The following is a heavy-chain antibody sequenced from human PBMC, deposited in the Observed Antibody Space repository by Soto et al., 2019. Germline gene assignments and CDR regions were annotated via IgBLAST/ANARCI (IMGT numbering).Heavy chain of an antibody. Sequence: QLQLQESGPGLVKPSETLSLTCTVSGGSISSSSYYWGWIRQPPGKGLEWIGSIYYSGNTYYNPSLKSRVXKSXDXSKNQFSLKLSSVTAADTAVYYCARHVAGYSSGLDYWGQGTLVTVSS. V-gene: IGHV4-39*01. CDR1: GGSISSSSYY. J-gene: IGHJ4*02. CDR2: IYYSGNT. CDR3: ARHVAGYSSGLDY. D-gene: IGHD6-19*01.